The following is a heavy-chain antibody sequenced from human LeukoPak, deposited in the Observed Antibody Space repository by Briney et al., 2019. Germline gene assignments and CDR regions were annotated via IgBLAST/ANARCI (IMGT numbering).Heavy chain of an antibody. V-gene: IGHV3-49*04. CDR1: GFPFGDYA. D-gene: IGHD3-22*01. Sequence: GSLSLYCTASGFPFGDYAMSGVRPATGKGLEWVGLLRTKAYGGSTEYAASVKGRFTISRDDSKSIAYLQMNSLKTEDTAVYYCTRAKLGYYYDSSGYSSYYYYMDVWGKGTTVTVSS. CDR2: LRTKAYGGST. J-gene: IGHJ6*03. CDR3: TRAKLGYYYDSSGYSSYYYYMDV.